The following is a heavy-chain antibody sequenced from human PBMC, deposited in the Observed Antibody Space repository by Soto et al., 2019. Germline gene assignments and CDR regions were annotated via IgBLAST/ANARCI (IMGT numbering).Heavy chain of an antibody. CDR1: GFTFSSYG. V-gene: IGHV3-33*01. D-gene: IGHD1-26*01. CDR2: IWYDGSDK. J-gene: IGHJ4*02. Sequence: QVQLVESGGGVVQPGRSLRLSCAASGFTFSSYGMHWVRQAPGKGLEWVAVIWYDGSDKYYADSVKGRFTISRDNSKNTLYLQMDSLRAEDTAVYYCAGGSGNYYGFFDYWGQGTLVTVSS. CDR3: AGGSGNYYGFFDY.